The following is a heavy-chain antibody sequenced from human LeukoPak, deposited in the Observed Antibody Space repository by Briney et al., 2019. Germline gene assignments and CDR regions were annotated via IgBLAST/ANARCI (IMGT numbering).Heavy chain of an antibody. CDR1: GFTFSSYA. J-gene: IGHJ5*02. V-gene: IGHV3-23*01. CDR3: AKQAGGRLEWLLTMYNWFDP. CDR2: ISGSGGST. D-gene: IGHD3-3*01. Sequence: GGSLRLSCAASGFTFSSYAMSWVRQAPGKGLEWVSAISGSGGSTYYADSVKGRFTISRDNSKNTLYLQMNSLRAEDTAVYYCAKQAGGRLEWLLTMYNWFDPWGQGTLVTVSS.